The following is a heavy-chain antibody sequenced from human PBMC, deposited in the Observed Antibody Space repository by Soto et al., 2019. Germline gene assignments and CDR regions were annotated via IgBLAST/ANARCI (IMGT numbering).Heavy chain of an antibody. CDR2: IIPISDTT. V-gene: IGHV1-69*01. Sequence: QVQLVQSGAEVEKPGSSVKVSCKASGGTFSSYAIRWVRQAPGQGLEWMGGIIPISDTTNYAQKFQGRVTIHADESTSTAYMELSSLRSEDTAVYYCARSHGSSTSLEIYYYYYYGMDVWGQGTTVTVSS. CDR3: ARSHGSSTSLEIYYYYYYGMDV. J-gene: IGHJ6*02. CDR1: GGTFSSYA. D-gene: IGHD2-2*01.